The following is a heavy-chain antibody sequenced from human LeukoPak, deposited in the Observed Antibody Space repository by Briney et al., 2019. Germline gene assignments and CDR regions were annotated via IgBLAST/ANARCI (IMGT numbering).Heavy chain of an antibody. J-gene: IGHJ4*02. V-gene: IGHV1-69*04. CDR1: GGTFSSYA. CDR3: AREREYSGSYGY. D-gene: IGHD1-26*01. Sequence: SVKVSCKASGGTFSSYAISWVRQAPGQGLEWMGRIIPILGIANYAQKFQGRVTITADKSTSTAYMELSSLRSEDTAVYYCAREREYSGSYGYWGQGTLVTVSS. CDR2: IIPILGIA.